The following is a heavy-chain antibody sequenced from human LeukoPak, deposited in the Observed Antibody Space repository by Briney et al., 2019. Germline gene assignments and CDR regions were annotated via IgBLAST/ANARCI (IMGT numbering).Heavy chain of an antibody. Sequence: SETLSLTCTVPGGSISTYYWSWIRQPPGKGLEWLGYIYNSGSTNYNPSLRSRVTISVDTSKNQFSLKLSSVTAADTAVYYCARDPPGYSFVRGALDIWGQGTMVTVSS. V-gene: IGHV4-59*01. CDR1: GGSISTYY. J-gene: IGHJ3*02. CDR2: IYNSGST. CDR3: ARDPPGYSFVRGALDI. D-gene: IGHD5-18*01.